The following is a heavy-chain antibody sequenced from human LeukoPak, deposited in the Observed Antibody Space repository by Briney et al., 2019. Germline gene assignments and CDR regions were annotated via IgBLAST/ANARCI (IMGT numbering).Heavy chain of an antibody. CDR1: GFTVSGYS. CDR2: ISGSGGST. D-gene: IGHD3/OR15-3a*01. CDR3: AKADIWVYYDY. Sequence: GGSLRLSCAASGFTVSGYSMSWVRQAPGKGLEWVSAISGSGGSTYYADSVKGRFTISRDNSKNTLYLQMNSLRAEDTAVYYCAKADIWVYYDYWGQGTLVTVSS. J-gene: IGHJ4*02. V-gene: IGHV3-23*01.